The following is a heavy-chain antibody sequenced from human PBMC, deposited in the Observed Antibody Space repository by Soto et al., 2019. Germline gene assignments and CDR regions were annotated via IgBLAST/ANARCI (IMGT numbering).Heavy chain of an antibody. CDR1: GYTFASFA. CDR2: IRAYNGNT. J-gene: IGHJ4*02. CDR3: ARDPTPPDY. Sequence: QVQLVQSGAEVKKHGASVKVSCKASGYTFASFAISWMRQAPGQGLEWMGWIRAYNGNTNYAQKLKGRVTMTADTAYSTAYMEVRGLSSEESSVSCCARDPTPPDYWGQGPLVTVSS. V-gene: IGHV1-18*01.